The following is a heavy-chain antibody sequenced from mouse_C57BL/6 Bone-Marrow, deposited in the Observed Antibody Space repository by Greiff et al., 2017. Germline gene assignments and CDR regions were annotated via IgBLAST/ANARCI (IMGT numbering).Heavy chain of an antibody. CDR2: IYPGSGST. V-gene: IGHV1-55*01. J-gene: IGHJ3*01. Sequence: QVQLQQPGAELVKPGASVKMSCKASGYTFTSYWITWVKQRPGQGLEWIGDIYPGSGSTNYNEKFKSKATLTVDTSSSTAYMQLSSLTSEDSAVYYCAREGFYDGYYSWFAYWGQGTRVTVSA. CDR1: GYTFTSYW. D-gene: IGHD2-3*01. CDR3: AREGFYDGYYSWFAY.